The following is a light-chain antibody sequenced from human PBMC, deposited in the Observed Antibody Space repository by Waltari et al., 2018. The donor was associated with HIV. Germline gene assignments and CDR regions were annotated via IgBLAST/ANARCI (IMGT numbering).Light chain of an antibody. Sequence: QSALTQPASVSGSPGPSITIPCPGSSSDVGSYNLVSWYQQHTGKAPNLLIYECINRPSGVSNRFSGSKSGNTASLTISGLQAEDEADYYCCSYAGSSNWVFGGGTKLTVL. J-gene: IGLJ3*02. CDR2: ECI. CDR1: SSDVGSYNL. CDR3: CSYAGSSNWV. V-gene: IGLV2-23*01.